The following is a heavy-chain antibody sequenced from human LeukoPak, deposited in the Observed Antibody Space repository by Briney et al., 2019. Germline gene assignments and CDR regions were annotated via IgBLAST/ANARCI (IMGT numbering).Heavy chain of an antibody. CDR1: GFTFSSYS. J-gene: IGHJ4*02. CDR3: ARVGGSSWPYYFDY. D-gene: IGHD6-13*01. V-gene: IGHV3-21*01. Sequence: GGSLRLSCAASGFTFSSYSMNWVRQAPGKGLEWVSSLSSSSTYVYYADSVKGRFTISRGNAKNSLYLQMSSLRAEDTAVYYCARVGGSSWPYYFDYWGQGTLVTVSS. CDR2: LSSSSTYV.